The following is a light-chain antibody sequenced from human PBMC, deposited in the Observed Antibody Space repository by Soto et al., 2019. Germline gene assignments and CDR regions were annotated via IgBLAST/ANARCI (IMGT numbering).Light chain of an antibody. J-gene: IGKJ2*03. CDR1: ESVSSGY. CDR3: HQYGNSPLYS. V-gene: IGKV3-20*01. CDR2: GAS. Sequence: EIVLTQSPATLSLSPGERATLSCRASESVSSGYLAWYQQKPGQAPRLLIYGASNRAVGIPDRFSGSWSGTDFTLTISRLEPEDFAVYYCHQYGNSPLYSFGEGTKLEIK.